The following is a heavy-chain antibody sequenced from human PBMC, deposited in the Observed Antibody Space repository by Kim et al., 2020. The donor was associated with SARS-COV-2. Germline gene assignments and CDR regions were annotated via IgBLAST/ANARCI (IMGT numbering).Heavy chain of an antibody. Sequence: GESLKISCKASGNSFTNFWISWVRQMPGKGLEWMGKINLNDFYTNFSPSFQGHVSISADKSVSTAYLHWSSLKASDTAIYYCARQDGAPADYWGQGTLVT. CDR3: ARQDGAPADY. V-gene: IGHV5-10-1*01. CDR1: GNSFTNFW. J-gene: IGHJ4*02. CDR2: INLNDFYT. D-gene: IGHD1-26*01.